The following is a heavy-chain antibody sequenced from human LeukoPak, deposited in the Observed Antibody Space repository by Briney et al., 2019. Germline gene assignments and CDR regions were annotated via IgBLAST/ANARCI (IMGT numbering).Heavy chain of an antibody. CDR1: GGSISSYY. V-gene: IGHV4-4*07. J-gene: IGHJ6*03. Sequence: PSETLSLTCTVSGGSISSYYWSWIRKPAGKGLEWIGRIYTSGSTNYNPSLKSRVTISVDKSKNQFSLKLSSVTAADTAVYYCARGGGTMVRDYYMDVWGKGTTVTVSS. CDR2: IYTSGST. D-gene: IGHD3-10*01. CDR3: ARGGGTMVRDYYMDV.